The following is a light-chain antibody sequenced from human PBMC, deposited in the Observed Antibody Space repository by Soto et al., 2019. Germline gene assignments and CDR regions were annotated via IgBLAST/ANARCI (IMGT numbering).Light chain of an antibody. CDR2: SNN. Sequence: QSVLTQPPSASGTPGQRVTISCSGSRSNIGSNTVSWYQQFPGTAPKLLIYSNNQRPSGVPDRFSGSKSGTSASLAISGLQSEDEADYYCASWDDSLNGGVFGGGTKLTVL. CDR1: RSNIGSNT. J-gene: IGLJ3*02. CDR3: ASWDDSLNGGV. V-gene: IGLV1-44*01.